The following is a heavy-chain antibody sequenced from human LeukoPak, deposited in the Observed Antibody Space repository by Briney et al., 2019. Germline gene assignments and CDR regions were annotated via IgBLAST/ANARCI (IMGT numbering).Heavy chain of an antibody. Sequence: GGSLRLSCAASGFTFSSYGMHWVRQAPGKGLEWVAVIWYDGSNKYYADSVKGRFTISRDNSKNTLYLQMNSLRAEDTAVYYCAKGPTYVYFDYWGQGTLVTVSS. CDR1: GFTFSSYG. CDR3: AKGPTYVYFDY. V-gene: IGHV3-33*06. D-gene: IGHD3-16*01. J-gene: IGHJ4*02. CDR2: IWYDGSNK.